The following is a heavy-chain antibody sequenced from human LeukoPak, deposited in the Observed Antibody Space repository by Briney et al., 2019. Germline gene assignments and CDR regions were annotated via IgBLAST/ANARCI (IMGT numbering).Heavy chain of an antibody. Sequence: GGSLRLSCAASGFTFSSYGMSWVRQAPGKVLEWVSAISGSGGSTYYADSVKGRFTISRDNSKNTLYLQMNSLRAEDTAVYYCAKDEGIAAAGTLDYWGQGTLVTASS. CDR3: AKDEGIAAAGTLDY. CDR1: GFTFSSYG. J-gene: IGHJ4*02. CDR2: ISGSGGST. D-gene: IGHD6-13*01. V-gene: IGHV3-23*01.